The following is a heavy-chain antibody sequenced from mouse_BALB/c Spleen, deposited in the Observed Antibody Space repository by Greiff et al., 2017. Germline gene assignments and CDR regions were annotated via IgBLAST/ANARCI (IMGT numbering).Heavy chain of an antibody. CDR3: ARWLLRAMDY. Sequence: EVQLQESGPGLVKPSQSLSLTCTVTGYSITSDYAWNWIRQFPGNKLEWMGYISYSGSTSYNPSLKSRISITRDTSKNQFFLQLNSVTTEDTATYCCARWLLRAMDYWGQGTSVTVSS. V-gene: IGHV3-2*02. J-gene: IGHJ4*01. CDR1: GYSITSDYA. CDR2: ISYSGST. D-gene: IGHD2-3*01.